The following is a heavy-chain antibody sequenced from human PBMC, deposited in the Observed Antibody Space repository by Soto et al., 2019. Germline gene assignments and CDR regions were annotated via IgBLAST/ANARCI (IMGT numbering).Heavy chain of an antibody. Sequence: EEQLVESGGGLVQPGGSLRLSCAGSGFTFRNYWMGWVGQAPGKRLEWVANIKQDGSERSYADSVKGRFTISRDNAKNSLYLQMSSLGADDTAVYYCLRENYFDYWGQGILVIVSS. CDR3: LRENYFDY. V-gene: IGHV3-7*01. CDR1: GFTFRNYW. CDR2: IKQDGSER. J-gene: IGHJ4*02.